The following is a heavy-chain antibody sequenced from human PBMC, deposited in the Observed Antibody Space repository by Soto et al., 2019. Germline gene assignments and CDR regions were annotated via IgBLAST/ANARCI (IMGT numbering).Heavy chain of an antibody. J-gene: IGHJ4*02. CDR3: ARTGTLDY. D-gene: IGHD7-27*01. CDR2: INHSGST. V-gene: IGHV4-34*01. CDR1: GGSFSGYY. Sequence: SETLSLTCAVYGGSFSGYYWSWIRQPPGKGLEWIGEINHSGSTNYNPSLKSRVTISVDTSKNQFSLKLSSVTAADTAVYYCARTGTLDYWGQGTLVTVSS.